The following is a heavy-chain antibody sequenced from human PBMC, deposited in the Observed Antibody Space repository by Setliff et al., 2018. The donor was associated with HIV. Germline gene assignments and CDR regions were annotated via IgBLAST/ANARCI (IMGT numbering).Heavy chain of an antibody. CDR2: IYYSGST. CDR3: ARAPSLDTATVSRWGYYFDY. CDR1: GGSFSGYY. D-gene: IGHD5-18*01. V-gene: IGHV4-34*01. Sequence: SETLSLTCAVYGGSFSGYYWGWIRQPPGKGLEWIGSIYYSGSTYYNPSLKSRVTISVDTSKNQFSLKLSSVTAADTAVYYCARAPSLDTATVSRWGYYFDYWGQGTLVTVSS. J-gene: IGHJ4*02.